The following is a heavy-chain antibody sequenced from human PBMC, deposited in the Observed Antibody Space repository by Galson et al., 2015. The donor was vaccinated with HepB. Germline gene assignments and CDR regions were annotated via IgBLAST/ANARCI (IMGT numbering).Heavy chain of an antibody. CDR1: GFTFSSYA. CDR3: AKWGSVAAYYYYGMDV. V-gene: IGHV3-23*01. CDR2: ISGSGGST. J-gene: IGHJ6*02. D-gene: IGHD6-19*01. Sequence: SLRLSCAASGFTFSSYAMSWVRQAPGKGLEWVSAISGSGGSTYYADSVKGRFTISRDNSKNTLYLQMNSLRAEDTAVYYCAKWGSVAAYYYYGMDVWGQGTTVTVSS.